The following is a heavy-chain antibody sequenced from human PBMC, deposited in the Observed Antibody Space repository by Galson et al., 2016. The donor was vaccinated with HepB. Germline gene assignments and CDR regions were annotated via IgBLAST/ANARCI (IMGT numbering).Heavy chain of an antibody. J-gene: IGHJ6*03. CDR2: SGST. Sequence: SGSTNYNPSLKSRVTISVDTSKNQFSLRLNSVTAADTAVYYCARRSGGWYYYYMDVWDKGATVTVSS. D-gene: IGHD3-3*01. V-gene: IGHV4-34*01. CDR3: ARRSGGWYYYYMDV.